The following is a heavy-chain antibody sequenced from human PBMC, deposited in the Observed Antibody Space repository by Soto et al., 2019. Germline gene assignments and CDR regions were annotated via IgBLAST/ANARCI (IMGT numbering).Heavy chain of an antibody. CDR3: ARDELVRYYYYAMDV. CDR2: INAGNGNT. D-gene: IGHD6-6*01. Sequence: ASVKVSCKASGYTFTNYAIQWVRQAPGQRLEWMGWINAGNGNTKYSQKFQGRVTITRDTSASTTSMELSSLRSEDTAVYYCARDELVRYYYYAMDVWGQGTTVTVSS. CDR1: GYTFTNYA. J-gene: IGHJ6*02. V-gene: IGHV1-3*01.